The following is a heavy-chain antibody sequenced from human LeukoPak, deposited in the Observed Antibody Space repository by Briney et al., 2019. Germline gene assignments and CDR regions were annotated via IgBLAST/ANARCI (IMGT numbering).Heavy chain of an antibody. J-gene: IGHJ4*02. CDR2: INPETGGT. D-gene: IGHD2-8*01. Sequence: ASVKVSCKASGYTFTDFYIHWVRQAPGQGLEWMGWINPETGGTNYGQRFKGRVTLTRDTSTSTAYMELSRVRSYDTAVYYCAREVCVNGVCQRYFDFWGQGTPVTVSS. CDR3: AREVCVNGVCQRYFDF. CDR1: GYTFTDFY. V-gene: IGHV1-2*02.